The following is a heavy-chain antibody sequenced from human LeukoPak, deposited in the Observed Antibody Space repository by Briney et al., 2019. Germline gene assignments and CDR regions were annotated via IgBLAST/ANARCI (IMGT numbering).Heavy chain of an antibody. D-gene: IGHD3-16*01. CDR3: ARDPWGTHAY. CDR1: GFSSYS. J-gene: IGHJ4*02. CDR2: ISSGSDYI. V-gene: IGHV3-21*01. Sequence: PGGSLTLSCAASGFSSYSLNWVRQAPGKGLEWVSSISSGSDYIYYADSVKGRFTISRDNAKNSLYLQMNSLRVEDTAIYYCARDPWGTHAYWGQGTLVTVSS.